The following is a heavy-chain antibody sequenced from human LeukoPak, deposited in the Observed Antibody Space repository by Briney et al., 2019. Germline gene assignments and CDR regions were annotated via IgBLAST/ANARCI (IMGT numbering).Heavy chain of an antibody. V-gene: IGHV4-39*01. CDR3: ARQTFYSSSKYYFDY. D-gene: IGHD4-11*01. CDR2: IYYSGST. J-gene: IGHJ4*02. Sequence: PSETLSLTCTVSGGSISSSYSWGWIRQPPGKGLEWIGNIYYSGSTYYNPSLKSRVTISVDTSKNQFSLKLSSVTAADTAVYYCARQTFYSSSKYYFDYWGQGTLVTVSS. CDR1: GGSISSSYS.